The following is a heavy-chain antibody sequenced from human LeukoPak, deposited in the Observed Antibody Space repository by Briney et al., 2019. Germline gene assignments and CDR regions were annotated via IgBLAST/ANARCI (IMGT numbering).Heavy chain of an antibody. CDR1: GFTVSSNY. Sequence: GGSLRLSCAASGFTVSSNYMSWVRQAPGKGLEWVSIIYGGGSTYYADSVKGRFTISRDNVNNTLYLQMNSLRVEDTAVYYCARVAVARYWYFGFWGRGTLVTVSS. D-gene: IGHD6-19*01. CDR3: ARVAVARYWYFGF. J-gene: IGHJ2*01. V-gene: IGHV3-53*01. CDR2: IYGGGST.